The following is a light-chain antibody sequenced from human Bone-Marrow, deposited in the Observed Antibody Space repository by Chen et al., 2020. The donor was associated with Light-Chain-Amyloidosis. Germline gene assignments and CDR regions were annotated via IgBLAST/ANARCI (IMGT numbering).Light chain of an antibody. CDR1: SSDVGSYNL. J-gene: IGLJ3*02. CDR2: EVS. Sequence: QSALTQPASVAGSPGQSITISCPGTSSDVGSYNLVSWYQQHPGKAPKLMIYEVSKRPSGVSNRFSGSKSGNTASLTISGLQAEDEAAYYCCSYAGSSTWVFGGGTKLTVL. CDR3: CSYAGSSTWV. V-gene: IGLV2-23*02.